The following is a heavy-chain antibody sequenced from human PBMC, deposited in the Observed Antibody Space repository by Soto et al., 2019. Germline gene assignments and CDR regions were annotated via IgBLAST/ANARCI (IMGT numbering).Heavy chain of an antibody. CDR3: ARYYYDSSGYYYFDY. CDR1: GFTVSSNY. D-gene: IGHD3-22*01. J-gene: IGHJ4*02. V-gene: IGHV3-53*01. Sequence: GGSLRLSCAASGFTVSSNYMSWVRQAPGKGLEWVSVIYSGGSTYYADSVKGRFTISRDKSKNTLYLQMNSLRAEDTAVYYCARYYYDSSGYYYFDYLGQGTLVTFSS. CDR2: IYSGGST.